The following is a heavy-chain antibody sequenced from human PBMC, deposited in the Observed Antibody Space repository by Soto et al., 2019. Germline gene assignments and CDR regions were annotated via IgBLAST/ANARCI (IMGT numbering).Heavy chain of an antibody. Sequence: QVQVVQSGAEVKQPGSSVKVSCKVSGGTFSTYSISWVRQAPGQGLEWVGGIIPIFGAAKHAQKFQGRVTITADDSTSTVYMELSGLRSEDTAVYFCARVGDRVTARHWGQGTLVTVSS. J-gene: IGHJ4*02. CDR3: ARVGDRVTARH. V-gene: IGHV1-69*01. D-gene: IGHD3-16*01. CDR2: IIPIFGAA. CDR1: GGTFSTYS.